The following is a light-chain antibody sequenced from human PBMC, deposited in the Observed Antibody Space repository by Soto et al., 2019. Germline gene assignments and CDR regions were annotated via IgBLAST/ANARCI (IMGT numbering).Light chain of an antibody. V-gene: IGLV4-69*01. CDR1: SGHSSYA. J-gene: IGLJ2*01. CDR2: LSSDGSH. Sequence: QSVLTQSPSASASLGASVKLTCTLSSGHSSYAIAWHQQQPEKGPRYLMKLSSDGSHSKGDGIPDRFSGSSSGAERYLTISSLQYEEEADYYCQTWDTGARVVFGGGTKVTVL. CDR3: QTWDTGARVV.